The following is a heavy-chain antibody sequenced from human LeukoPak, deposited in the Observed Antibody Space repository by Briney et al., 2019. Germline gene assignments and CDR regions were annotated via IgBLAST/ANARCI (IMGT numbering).Heavy chain of an antibody. J-gene: IGHJ4*02. Sequence: GGFLSLSCAASGFTFSSYAMSWVRQAPGKGLEWVSTISVSGGSTYYADSVKGRFTISRDNSKNTLYLQMNSLRAEDTAVYYCAKDNSKYRVGAEFDYWGQGTLVTVSS. V-gene: IGHV3-23*01. D-gene: IGHD1-26*01. CDR1: GFTFSSYA. CDR3: AKDNSKYRVGAEFDY. CDR2: ISVSGGST.